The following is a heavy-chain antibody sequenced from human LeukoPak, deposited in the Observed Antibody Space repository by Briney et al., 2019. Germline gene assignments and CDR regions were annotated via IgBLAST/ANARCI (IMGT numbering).Heavy chain of an antibody. CDR2: ISYDGSNK. CDR3: AKGQSLIYGDYVPFGY. D-gene: IGHD4-17*01. CDR1: GFTFSSYG. V-gene: IGHV3-30*18. J-gene: IGHJ4*02. Sequence: GRSLRLSCAASGFTFSSYGMHWVRQAPGKGLEWVAVISYDGSNKYYADSVKGRFTISRDNSKNTLYLQMNSLRAEDTAVYYCAKGQSLIYGDYVPFGYWGQGTLVTVSS.